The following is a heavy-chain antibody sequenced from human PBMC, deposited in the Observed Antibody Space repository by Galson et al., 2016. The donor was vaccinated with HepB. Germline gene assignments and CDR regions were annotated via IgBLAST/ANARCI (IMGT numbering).Heavy chain of an antibody. CDR2: IRSRTYAATA. CDR3: TRVAFSIGWGYYYGMDV. CDR1: GLTFGDDA. Sequence: SLRLSCAMSGLTFGDDALSWVRQAPGKGLEWVGFIRSRTYAATAEYAASVAGRFTISRDDSKSIAYLQMNSLKTEDTAVYFCTRVAFSIGWGYYYGMDVWGQGTTVTVSS. J-gene: IGHJ6*01. D-gene: IGHD6-19*01. V-gene: IGHV3-49*04.